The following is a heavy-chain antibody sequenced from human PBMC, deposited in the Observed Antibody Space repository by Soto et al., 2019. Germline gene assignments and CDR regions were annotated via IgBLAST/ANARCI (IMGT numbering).Heavy chain of an antibody. V-gene: IGHV4-59*01. CDR3: ASDPNGQDEWVQRFDY. J-gene: IGHJ4*02. D-gene: IGHD2-8*01. Sequence: SETLSLTCTVSGDSLSGYYWNWIRHFPGKGLEWIGYVFHSGTTNYNPSVSGRVTLSVDKSKNQFSMKLFSVTAADTAVYYCASDPNGQDEWVQRFDYWGQGAPVTVS. CDR2: VFHSGTT. CDR1: GDSLSGYY.